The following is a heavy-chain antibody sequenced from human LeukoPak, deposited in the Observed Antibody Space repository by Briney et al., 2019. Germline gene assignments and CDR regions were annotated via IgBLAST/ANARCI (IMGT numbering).Heavy chain of an antibody. J-gene: IGHJ5*02. Sequence: ASVKVSCTASGYTFTSYGISWVRQAPGQGLEWMGWISAYNGNTNYAQKLQGRVTMTTDTSTSTAYMELRSLRADDTAVYYCARDQDIVVVPAASGPFDPWGQGTLVTVSS. CDR2: ISAYNGNT. V-gene: IGHV1-18*01. CDR1: GYTFTSYG. CDR3: ARDQDIVVVPAASGPFDP. D-gene: IGHD2-2*01.